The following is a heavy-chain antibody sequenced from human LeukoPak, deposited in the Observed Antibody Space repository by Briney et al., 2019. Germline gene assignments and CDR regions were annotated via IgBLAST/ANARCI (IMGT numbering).Heavy chain of an antibody. D-gene: IGHD2-21*02. Sequence: ASVKVSCKASGYTFTGYYMHWVRQAPGQGLEWMGWINPNSGGTNYAQKFQGWVTMTRDTSISTAYMELSRLRSDDTAVYYCARGGAYCGGDCYAFDYWGQGTLVTVSS. J-gene: IGHJ4*02. V-gene: IGHV1-2*04. CDR3: ARGGAYCGGDCYAFDY. CDR1: GYTFTGYY. CDR2: INPNSGGT.